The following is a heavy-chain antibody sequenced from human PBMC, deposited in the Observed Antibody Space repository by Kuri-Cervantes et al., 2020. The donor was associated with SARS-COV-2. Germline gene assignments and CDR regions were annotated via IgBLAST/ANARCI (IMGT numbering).Heavy chain of an antibody. CDR1: GFTFSNAW. V-gene: IGHV3-15*01. CDR3: TTRPLITIFGVVTVGGDYFDY. CDR2: IKSKTDGGTT. D-gene: IGHD3-3*01. Sequence: GGSLRLSCAASGFTFSNAWMSWVRQAPGKGLEWVGRIKSKTDGGTTDYAAPVKGRFTISRDDSKNTLYPQMNSLKTEDTAVYYCTTRPLITIFGVVTVGGDYFDYWGQGTLVTVSS. J-gene: IGHJ4*02.